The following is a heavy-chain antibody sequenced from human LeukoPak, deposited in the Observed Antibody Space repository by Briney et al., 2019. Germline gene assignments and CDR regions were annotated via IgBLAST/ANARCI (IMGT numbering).Heavy chain of an antibody. CDR1: GYTFTNSW. D-gene: IGHD5-18*01. CDR2: IYPGDSNT. Sequence: GESLKISCKGSGYTFTNSWIGWVRQTPGKGLEGMGSIYPGDSNTRYNPSFQGQVTISVDKSISTAYLQWSSLKASNAAMYYCAIRAYSYEYFDFWGQGTLVTVSS. J-gene: IGHJ4*02. CDR3: AIRAYSYEYFDF. V-gene: IGHV5-51*01.